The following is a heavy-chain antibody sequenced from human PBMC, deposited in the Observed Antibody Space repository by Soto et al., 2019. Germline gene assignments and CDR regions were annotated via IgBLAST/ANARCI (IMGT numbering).Heavy chain of an antibody. CDR2: IIPIFGTA. CDR3: ARVAYPGVYYYYMDV. CDR1: GGTFSSYA. J-gene: IGHJ6*03. V-gene: IGHV1-69*05. D-gene: IGHD3-16*01. Sequence: ASVKVSCKASGGTFSSYAISWVRQAPGQGLEWMGGIIPIFGTANYAQKFQGRVTITRNTSISTAYMELSSLRSEDTAVYYCARVAYPGVYYYYMDVWGKGTTVTVSS.